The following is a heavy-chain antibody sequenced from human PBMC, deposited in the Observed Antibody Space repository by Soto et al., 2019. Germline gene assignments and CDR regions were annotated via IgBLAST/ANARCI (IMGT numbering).Heavy chain of an antibody. CDR1: GGSVNTGDNY. J-gene: IGHJ6*02. CDR2: IYHTGNT. CDR3: AREPLDGMDV. V-gene: IGHV4-30-4*01. Sequence: HVQLHQSGPRLVKPSQTLSLECSVIGGSVNTGDNYWSWVRQSPGRGLEWIGYIYHTGNTFYNPALENRVIMSVDASKNQFSLTLTSVTAADTAVYFCAREPLDGMDVWGQGTNVTVSS.